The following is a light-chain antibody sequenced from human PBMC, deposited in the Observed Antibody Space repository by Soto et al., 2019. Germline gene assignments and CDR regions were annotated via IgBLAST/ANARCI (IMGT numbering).Light chain of an antibody. CDR3: CSYAGSSTFSWV. Sequence: QSALTQPASVSGSPGQSITISCTGTSSDVGSYNLVSWYQQHPGKAPKPMIYEGSKRPSGVSNRFSGSKSGNTASLTISGLQAENEADYYCCSYAGSSTFSWVFGGGTKVTVL. J-gene: IGLJ3*02. CDR1: SSDVGSYNL. V-gene: IGLV2-23*03. CDR2: EGS.